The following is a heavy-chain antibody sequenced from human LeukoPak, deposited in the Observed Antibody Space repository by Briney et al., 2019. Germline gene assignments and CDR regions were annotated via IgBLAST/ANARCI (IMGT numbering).Heavy chain of an antibody. Sequence: GGSLRLSCAASRFTFSSYAMSWVRQAPGKGLEWVSAISGSGGSTYYADSVKGRFTISRDNSKNTLYLQMNSLRAEDTAVYYCAKDSGITVTTYYMDVWGKGTTVTVSS. V-gene: IGHV3-23*01. CDR3: AKDSGITVTTYYMDV. CDR1: RFTFSSYA. J-gene: IGHJ6*03. D-gene: IGHD4-17*01. CDR2: ISGSGGST.